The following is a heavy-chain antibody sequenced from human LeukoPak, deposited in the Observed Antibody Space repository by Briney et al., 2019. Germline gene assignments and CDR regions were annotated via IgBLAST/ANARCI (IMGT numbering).Heavy chain of an antibody. J-gene: IGHJ4*02. CDR2: IYTSGST. Sequence: SETLSLTCTVSGASISSYYYNWIRQTAGRGLEWIGRIYTSGSTNYNPSLKSRVTMSVDTSKNQFSLNLSSVTAADTAFYYCARETTGLARYFDYWGQGTLVTVSS. V-gene: IGHV4-4*07. CDR3: ARETTGLARYFDY. D-gene: IGHD4-11*01. CDR1: GASISSYY.